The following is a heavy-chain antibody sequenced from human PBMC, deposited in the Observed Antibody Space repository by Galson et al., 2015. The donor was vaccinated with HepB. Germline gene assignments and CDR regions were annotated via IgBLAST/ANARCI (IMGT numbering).Heavy chain of an antibody. J-gene: IGHJ6*02. V-gene: IGHV1-46*01. D-gene: IGHD2-2*01. CDR1: GYTFTSYY. Sequence: SVKVSCKASGYTFTSYYMHWVRQAPGQGLEWMGIINPSGGSTSYAQKFQGRVTMTRDTSTSTVYMELSSLRSEDTAVYYCARDRLNIVVVPAAPYYYYGMDVWGQGTLVTVSS. CDR3: ARDRLNIVVVPAAPYYYYGMDV. CDR2: INPSGGST.